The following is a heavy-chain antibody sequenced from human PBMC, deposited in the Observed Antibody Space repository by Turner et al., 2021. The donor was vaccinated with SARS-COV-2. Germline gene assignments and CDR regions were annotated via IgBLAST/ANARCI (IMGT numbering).Heavy chain of an antibody. CDR1: GFTFSSYS. D-gene: IGHD3-22*01. V-gene: IGHV3-21*01. J-gene: IGHJ3*02. CDR3: ARWDNYYDSSGYYPDAFDI. Sequence: EVQLVESVGGLVKPGGSLRLSCAASGFTFSSYSMNWVRQAPGKGLEWVSSISSSSSYIYYADSVKGRFTISRDNAKNSLYLQMNSLRAEDTAVYYCARWDNYYDSSGYYPDAFDIWGQGTMVTVSS. CDR2: ISSSSSYI.